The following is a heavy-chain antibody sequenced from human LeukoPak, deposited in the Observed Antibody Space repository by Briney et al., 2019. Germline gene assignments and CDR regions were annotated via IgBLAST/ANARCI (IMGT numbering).Heavy chain of an antibody. J-gene: IGHJ4*02. V-gene: IGHV3-21*01. D-gene: IGHD6-19*01. Sequence: GGSLRLSCAASGFTFSSYSMNWVRQAPGKGLEWVSSISSSSSYIYYADSVKGRFTISRDNAKNSLYLQMNSLRAEDTAVYYCARNPGALGYSSGWYVYWGQGTLVTVSS. CDR2: ISSSSSYI. CDR1: GFTFSSYS. CDR3: ARNPGALGYSSGWYVY.